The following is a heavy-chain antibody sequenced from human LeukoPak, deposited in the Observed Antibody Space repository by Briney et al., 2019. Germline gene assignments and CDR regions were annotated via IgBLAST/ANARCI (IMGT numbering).Heavy chain of an antibody. Sequence: GGSLRLSCAASGFTFSRYWMHGVRQAPGKGLVWASRINSDGSSTSYADSVKGRFTISRDNAKNTLYLQMNSLRAEDTAVYYCARGYYYDSSGPEDYWGQGTLVTVSS. V-gene: IGHV3-74*01. J-gene: IGHJ4*02. D-gene: IGHD3-22*01. CDR1: GFTFSRYW. CDR2: INSDGSST. CDR3: ARGYYYDSSGPEDY.